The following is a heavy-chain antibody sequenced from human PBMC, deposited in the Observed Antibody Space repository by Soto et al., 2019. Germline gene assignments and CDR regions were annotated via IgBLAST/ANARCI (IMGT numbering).Heavy chain of an antibody. D-gene: IGHD2-15*01. V-gene: IGHV3-30*18. CDR1: GFTFSDYG. J-gene: IGHJ3*01. CDR3: AKDPSDIVVVIPAN. CDR2: TSHDGTYK. Sequence: GGALRPFLSASGFTFSDYGIQLGRQSPGKGLEWVAVTSHDGTYKYYGDSVKGRFTISRDNSKNTLYLQMNSLRREDTAVYYCAKDPSDIVVVIPANWGQGTMVTVSS.